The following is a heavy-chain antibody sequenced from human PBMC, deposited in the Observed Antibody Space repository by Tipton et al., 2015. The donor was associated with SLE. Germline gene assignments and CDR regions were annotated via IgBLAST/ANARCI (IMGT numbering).Heavy chain of an antibody. V-gene: IGHV3-9*01. CDR3: AKFEVANDFYLDY. J-gene: IGHJ4*02. CDR2: LTWNSAGM. CDR1: GFTFDGSA. D-gene: IGHD2-15*01. Sequence: SLRLSCAASGFTFDGSAMPWVRQAAGKGLEWIAGLTWNSAGMGYVDSVKGRFTISRDNAKNSLYLQMNSLRAEDTAIYYCAKFEVANDFYLDYWGQGALVIVSS.